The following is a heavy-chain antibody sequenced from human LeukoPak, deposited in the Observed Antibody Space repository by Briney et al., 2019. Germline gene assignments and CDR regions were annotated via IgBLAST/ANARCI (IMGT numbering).Heavy chain of an antibody. D-gene: IGHD6-13*01. Sequence: GGSLRLSCAASGFTFSSYAMSWVRQAPGRGLEWVSTISGSGDSTNYADSVKGRFTISRDNSKNTLYLQMNSLRAEDTAVYYCAKRGAAGTYSDYWGQGTLVTVSS. CDR2: ISGSGDST. CDR3: AKRGAAGTYSDY. J-gene: IGHJ4*02. V-gene: IGHV3-23*01. CDR1: GFTFSSYA.